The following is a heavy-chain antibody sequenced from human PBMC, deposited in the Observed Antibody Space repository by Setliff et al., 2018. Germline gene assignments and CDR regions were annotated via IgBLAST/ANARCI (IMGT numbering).Heavy chain of an antibody. CDR1: GFTFSYAR. CDR2: IKSKPNGGTI. Sequence: GGSLRLSCAASGFTFSYARMHWVRQAPGKGLEWVGRIKSKPNGGTIDYAAPVKGRFTISRDDSKNTVYLQMSSLKIEDTAVYYCVHNADFIGTFNTWGQGTMVTVSS. J-gene: IGHJ3*01. CDR3: VHNADFIGTFNT. D-gene: IGHD2-8*01. V-gene: IGHV3-15*07.